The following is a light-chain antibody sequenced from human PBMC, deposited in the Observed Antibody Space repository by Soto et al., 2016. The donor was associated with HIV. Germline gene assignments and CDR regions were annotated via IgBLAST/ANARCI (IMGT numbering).Light chain of an antibody. V-gene: IGKV1-5*01. CDR1: QSIGNTW. CDR2: AAS. CDR3: LQYNTYPQT. J-gene: IGKJ1*01. Sequence: DIQMTQSPSTLSASVGDRVTITCRASQSIGNTWLAWYQQKPGKAPRRLIFAASNLQSGVPSRFSGSGSGTEFTLTISSLQPEDFATYYCLQYNTYPQTFGQGTKVKS.